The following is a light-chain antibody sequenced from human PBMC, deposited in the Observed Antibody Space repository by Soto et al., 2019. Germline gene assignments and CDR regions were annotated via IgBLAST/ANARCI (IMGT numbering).Light chain of an antibody. Sequence: EIVMTQSPATLSVSPGERATLSCRASQSVSSNLAWYQQKPGQAPRLLIYGASTSATDIPARFSGSGSGTEVTLTVSSLQSEDFAVYYRQQYNNWPWTVGQGTKVEIK. J-gene: IGKJ1*01. V-gene: IGKV3-15*01. CDR1: QSVSSN. CDR2: GAS. CDR3: QQYNNWPWT.